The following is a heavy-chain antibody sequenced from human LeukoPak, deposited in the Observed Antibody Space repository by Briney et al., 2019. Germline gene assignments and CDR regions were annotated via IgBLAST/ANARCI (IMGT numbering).Heavy chain of an antibody. CDR3: ARGRTRLSWPDP. D-gene: IGHD6-6*01. CDR1: GGSIRGYY. Sequence: PSETLSLTCAVSGGSIRGYYWSWVRQSPGKGLEWIGDINQNAGTDYNPSLKSRVTMSIDSSKSQISLNVTAATAADTAIYFGARGRTRLSWPDPWGQGTLVTVSS. CDR2: INQNAGT. V-gene: IGHV4-34*01. J-gene: IGHJ5*02.